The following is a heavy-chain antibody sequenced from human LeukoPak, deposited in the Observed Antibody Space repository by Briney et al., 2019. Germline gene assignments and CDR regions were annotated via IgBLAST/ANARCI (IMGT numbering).Heavy chain of an antibody. CDR2: FDPEDGET. V-gene: IGHV1-24*01. CDR3: ARAYYDYVWGSPPRGH. D-gene: IGHD3-16*01. J-gene: IGHJ4*02. CDR1: GYTLTELS. Sequence: ASVKVSCKVSGYTLTELSMHWVRQAPGKGLEWMGGFDPEDGETIYAQKFQGRVTMTEDTSTDTAYMELSSLRSEDTAVYYCARAYYDYVWGSPPRGHWGQGTLVTVSS.